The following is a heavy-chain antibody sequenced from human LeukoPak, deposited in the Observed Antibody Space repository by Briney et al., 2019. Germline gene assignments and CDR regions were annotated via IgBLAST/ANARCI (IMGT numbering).Heavy chain of an antibody. D-gene: IGHD3-9*01. Sequence: GGSLRLSCVASGFTFSSYTMNWVRQAPGKGLEWVSYISSSSSTIYYADSVKGRITVSRDNAKNSLYLQMNSLRAEDTAVYYCARVRDILTGYYYYYMDVWGKGTTVTVSS. V-gene: IGHV3-48*01. CDR3: ARVRDILTGYYYYYMDV. J-gene: IGHJ6*03. CDR2: ISSSSSTI. CDR1: GFTFSSYT.